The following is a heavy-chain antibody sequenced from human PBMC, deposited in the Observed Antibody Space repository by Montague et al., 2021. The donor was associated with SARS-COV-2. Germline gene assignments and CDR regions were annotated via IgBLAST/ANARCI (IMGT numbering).Heavy chain of an antibody. Sequence: SETLSLTCTVSHFSITSYYWSWVRQPPGKGLEWIGNVYYNGNTYYNSSLKSRVTMLADTSKNQFSLRVTSVTAADTAMYYCARLGLLPYYFDVWGRGALVTVSS. CDR2: VYYNGNT. CDR1: HFSITSYY. D-gene: IGHD3/OR15-3a*01. V-gene: IGHV4-59*08. J-gene: IGHJ2*01. CDR3: ARLGLLPYYFDV.